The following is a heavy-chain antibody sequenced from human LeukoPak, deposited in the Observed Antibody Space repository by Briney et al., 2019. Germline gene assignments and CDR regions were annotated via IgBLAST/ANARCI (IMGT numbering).Heavy chain of an antibody. Sequence: GRSLRLSCAASGFTFDDYAFHWVRLAPRPGLGLDSGISWYCGSIGYADSVQSRFTISRENAKNSLYLLMNSLRAEDTALYSCTKEGEAIAAAAFFDYCGQGTLVTVSS. J-gene: IGHJ4*02. CDR3: TKEGEAIAAAAFFDY. D-gene: IGHD6-13*01. CDR2: ISWYCGSI. V-gene: IGHV3-9*01. CDR1: GFTFDDYA.